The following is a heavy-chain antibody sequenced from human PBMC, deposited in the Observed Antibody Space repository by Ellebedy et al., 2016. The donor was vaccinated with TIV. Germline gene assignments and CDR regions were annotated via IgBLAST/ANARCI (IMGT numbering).Heavy chain of an antibody. V-gene: IGHV4-59*01. J-gene: IGHJ2*01. Sequence: SETLSLXXTVSGGSISSYYWSWIRQPPGKGLEWIGYIYYSGSTNYNPSLKSRVTISVDTSKNQFSLKLSSVTAADTAVYYCARVQSDWYFDLWGRGTLVTVSS. CDR2: IYYSGST. CDR1: GGSISSYY. CDR3: ARVQSDWYFDL.